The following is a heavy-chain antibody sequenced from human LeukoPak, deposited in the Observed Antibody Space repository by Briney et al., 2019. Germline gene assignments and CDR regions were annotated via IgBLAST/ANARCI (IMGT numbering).Heavy chain of an antibody. CDR2: ISGSGGST. V-gene: IGHV3-23*01. CDR3: ARGLTGIAVAGTRYYYYGMDV. D-gene: IGHD6-19*01. Sequence: GGSLRLSCAASGFTFSSYAMSWVRQAPGKGLEWVSAISGSGGSTYYADSVKGRFTISRDNSKNTLYLQMNSLRAEDTAVYYCARGLTGIAVAGTRYYYYGMDVWGQGTTVTVSS. CDR1: GFTFSSYA. J-gene: IGHJ6*02.